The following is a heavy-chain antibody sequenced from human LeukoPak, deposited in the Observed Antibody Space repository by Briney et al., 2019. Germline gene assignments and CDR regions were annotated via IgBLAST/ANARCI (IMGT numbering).Heavy chain of an antibody. CDR1: GLSISNDW. J-gene: IGHJ4*02. CDR3: ALIQGWGSGSYYRDF. Sequence: GGSLRLSCAASGLSISNDWMSWVRQAPGKGLEWVARVKSKSAGETTDYAAPVKGRFTISRDDSKNTLYLQMNSLKAEDTAVYYCALIQGWGSGSYYRDFWGQGTLVTVSS. CDR2: VKSKSAGETT. D-gene: IGHD3-10*01. V-gene: IGHV3-15*01.